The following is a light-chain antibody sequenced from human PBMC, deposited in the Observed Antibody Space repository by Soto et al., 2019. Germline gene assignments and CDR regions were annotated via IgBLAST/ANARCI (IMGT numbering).Light chain of an antibody. V-gene: IGLV2-14*01. J-gene: IGLJ1*01. CDR1: SSDIGAYDY. CDR3: SSFTTTSTHV. CDR2: EVN. Sequence: QSALTQPASLSGSPGQSITISCTGTSSDIGAYDYVSWFQQHPGKAPKLMISEVNNRPSGVPNRFSGSKSGNTAYLTISGLQVEDEAEYFCSSFTTTSTHVFGTGTKVTVL.